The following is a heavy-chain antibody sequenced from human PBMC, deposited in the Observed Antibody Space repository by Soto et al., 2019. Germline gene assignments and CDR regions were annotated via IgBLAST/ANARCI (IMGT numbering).Heavy chain of an antibody. CDR2: INVGNGNT. Sequence: QVQLVQSGAEVKKPGASVKVSCKASGYTFRSYAIHWVRQAPGQRLEWMGWINVGNGNTKYSQKFQGRVTITRDTSATTAYMALSSLTSEDTSVYYCARGADDYGDRVDYWGQGTLVTVSS. CDR1: GYTFRSYA. CDR3: ARGADDYGDRVDY. J-gene: IGHJ4*02. V-gene: IGHV1-3*01. D-gene: IGHD4-17*01.